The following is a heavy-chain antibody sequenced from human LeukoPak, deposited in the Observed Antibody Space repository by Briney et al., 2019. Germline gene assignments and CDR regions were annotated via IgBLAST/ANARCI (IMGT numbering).Heavy chain of an antibody. D-gene: IGHD3-3*01. CDR2: ISSDGTNK. J-gene: IGHJ4*02. Sequence: GGSLRLSCAASGFTFNKYAIHWVRQAPGKGLEWVAVISSDGTNKYHTDSAQGRFIISRENSKNTLYLQMNSLRAEDTAVYYCARSPDYDFWTHYFDYWGQGILVTVSS. CDR1: GFTFNKYA. CDR3: ARSPDYDFWTHYFDY. V-gene: IGHV3-30*04.